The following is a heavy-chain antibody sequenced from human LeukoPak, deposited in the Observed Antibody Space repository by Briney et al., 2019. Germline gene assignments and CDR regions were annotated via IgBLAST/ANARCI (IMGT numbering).Heavy chain of an antibody. V-gene: IGHV1-18*01. CDR3: ARDAPRWRNAFDF. D-gene: IGHD4-23*01. CDR1: GYTFTSTG. J-gene: IGHJ3*01. CDR2: VSAYNGNT. Sequence: ASVKVSCKASGYTFTSTGICWVRQAPGQGLEWMGWVSAYNGNTNYAQKFRDRVTMTIDTSTNTASMELRSLRSDDTAVYFCARDAPRWRNAFDFWGQGTMVTVSS.